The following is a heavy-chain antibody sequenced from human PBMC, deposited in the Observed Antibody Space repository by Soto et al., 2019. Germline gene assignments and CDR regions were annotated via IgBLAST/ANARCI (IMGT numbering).Heavy chain of an antibody. V-gene: IGHV1-69*08. CDR3: ARRGTSCFLRYFDN. CDR2: IVPNVGTV. D-gene: IGHD1-1*01. J-gene: IGHJ4*02. CDR1: GGTLSSFINYP. Sequence: GASVKVSCKASGGTLSSFINYPINWVRQAPGQGLEWMGRIVPNVGTVNYAQKFQGRVTITADKSTGTAYMELSSLRSEDTALYYCARRGTSCFLRYFDNWGQGTLVTVSS.